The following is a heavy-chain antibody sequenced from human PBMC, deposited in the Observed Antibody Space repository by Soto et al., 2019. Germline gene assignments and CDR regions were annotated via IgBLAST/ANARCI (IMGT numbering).Heavy chain of an antibody. V-gene: IGHV3-48*02. D-gene: IGHD3-10*01. Sequence: GGSLRLACEAAGFTFSSHTVNWVRQPPGKGLEWVSYITSTSSTKYYADSVKGRFTISRDNAKNSLYLQMDSLIEEDTAVYYCARRITMIRGPDYYYAMDVWGQGTTVTVSS. J-gene: IGHJ6*02. CDR3: ARRITMIRGPDYYYAMDV. CDR2: ITSTSSTK. CDR1: GFTFSSHT.